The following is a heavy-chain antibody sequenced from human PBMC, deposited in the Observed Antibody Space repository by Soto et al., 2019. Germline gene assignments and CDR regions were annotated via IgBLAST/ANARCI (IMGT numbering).Heavy chain of an antibody. CDR2: IKQDGSEK. CDR1: GFTFSNYW. Sequence: EVQLVESGGGLVQPGGSLRLSCAASGFTFSNYWMSWVRQAPGKGLEWVANIKQDGSEKYYVDSVKGRFTISRDNAKNSLYLQMNSLRAEDTAVYYCAREGWAYYDILTGYYIYYGMDVWGQGTTVTVSS. CDR3: AREGWAYYDILTGYYIYYGMDV. D-gene: IGHD3-9*01. V-gene: IGHV3-7*03. J-gene: IGHJ6*02.